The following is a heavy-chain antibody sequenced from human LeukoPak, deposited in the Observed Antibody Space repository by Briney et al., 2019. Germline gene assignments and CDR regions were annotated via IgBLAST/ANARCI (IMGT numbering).Heavy chain of an antibody. J-gene: IGHJ4*02. D-gene: IGHD6-19*01. CDR1: VLTFDHYA. CDR2: ISWNSGYI. Sequence: GGSLRLSCAASVLTFDHYAMHWLRQAPGKGLEWLSIISWNSGYIGYADSVKGRLTISRDNAKKSLDLQMNSLRAEDTAFYYCAKVRGTYSSGYFFDYWGQGTLVTVSS. CDR3: AKVRGTYSSGYFFDY. V-gene: IGHV3-9*01.